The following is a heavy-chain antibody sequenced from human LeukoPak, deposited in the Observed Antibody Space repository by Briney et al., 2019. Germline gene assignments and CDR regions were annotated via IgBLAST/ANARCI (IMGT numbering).Heavy chain of an antibody. CDR3: ARTDGYSGYDVYYYYYYMDV. Sequence: GASVKVSCKASGGTFSSYAISWVRQAPGQGLEWMGRIIPIFGTANYAQKFQGRVTITADKSTSTAYMELSSLRSEDTAVYYCARTDGYSGYDVYYYYYYMDVWGKGTTVTVSS. V-gene: IGHV1-69*06. CDR2: IIPIFGTA. D-gene: IGHD5-12*01. J-gene: IGHJ6*03. CDR1: GGTFSSYA.